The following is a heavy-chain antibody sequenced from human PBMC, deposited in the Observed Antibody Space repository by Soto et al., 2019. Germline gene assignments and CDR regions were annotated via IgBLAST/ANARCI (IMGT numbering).Heavy chain of an antibody. V-gene: IGHV4-30-4*01. D-gene: IGHD3-10*01. J-gene: IGHJ4*02. CDR3: ARAITPLDY. Sequence: SETLSLTCTVSGDSISNGYYTWSWIRQPPGKDLEWIGHIYNSVNTYSNPSLKSRVTISADTSKNQFSLKLSSVTAADTAVYYCARAITPLDYWGQGTLVTVSS. CDR1: GDSISNGYYT. CDR2: IYNSVNT.